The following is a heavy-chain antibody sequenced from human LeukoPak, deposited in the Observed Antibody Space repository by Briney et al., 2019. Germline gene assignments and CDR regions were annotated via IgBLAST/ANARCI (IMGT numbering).Heavy chain of an antibody. D-gene: IGHD6-13*01. CDR2: IYYSGST. Sequence: PSETLSLTCTVSGGSISSSSYYWGWIRQPPGKGLEWIGSIYYSGSTYYNPSLKSRVTISVDTSKNQFSLKLSSVTAADTAVYYCARGSSPDAFDIWGQGTMVTVSS. CDR3: ARGSSPDAFDI. V-gene: IGHV4-39*07. J-gene: IGHJ3*02. CDR1: GGSISSSSYY.